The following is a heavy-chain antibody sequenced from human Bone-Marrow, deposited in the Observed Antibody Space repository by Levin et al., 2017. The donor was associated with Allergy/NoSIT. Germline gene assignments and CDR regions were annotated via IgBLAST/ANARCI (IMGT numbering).Heavy chain of an antibody. CDR1: GFTFSSYA. V-gene: IGHV3-23*01. CDR2: ISGSGGST. CDR3: AKPISGQWLVISSLGYFQH. J-gene: IGHJ1*01. D-gene: IGHD6-19*01. Sequence: SCAASGFTFSSYAMSWVRQAPGKGLEWVSAISGSGGSTYYADSVKGRFTISRDNSKNTLYLQMNSLRAEDTAVYYCAKPISGQWLVISSLGYFQHWGQGTLVTVSS.